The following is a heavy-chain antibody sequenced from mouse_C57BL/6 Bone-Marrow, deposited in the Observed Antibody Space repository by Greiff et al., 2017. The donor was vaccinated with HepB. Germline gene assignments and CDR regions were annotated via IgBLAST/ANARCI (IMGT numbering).Heavy chain of an antibody. J-gene: IGHJ1*03. Sequence: EVKLVESGPELVKPGASVKISCKASGYTFTDYYMNWVKQSHGKSLEWIGDINPNNGGTSYNQKFKGKATLTVDKSSSTAYMELRSLTSEDSAVYYCARYYGSSYGFDVWGTGTTVTVSS. CDR1: GYTFTDYY. CDR3: ARYYGSSYGFDV. CDR2: INPNNGGT. D-gene: IGHD1-1*01. V-gene: IGHV1-26*01.